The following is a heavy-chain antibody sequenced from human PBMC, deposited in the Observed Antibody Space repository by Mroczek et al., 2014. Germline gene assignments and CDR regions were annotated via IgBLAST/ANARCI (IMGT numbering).Heavy chain of an antibody. V-gene: IGHV4-39*01. J-gene: IGHJ4*02. CDR1: GGSISSSSYY. Sequence: QVQLQESGPGLVKPSETLSLTCTVSGGSISSSSYYWGWIRQPPGKGLEWIGSIYYSGSTYYNPSLKSRVTISVDTSKNQFSLKLSSVTAADTAVYYCARSHPGTFPFDYWGQGTLVTVSS. CDR2: IYYSGST. D-gene: IGHD1-14*01. CDR3: ARSHPGTFPFDY.